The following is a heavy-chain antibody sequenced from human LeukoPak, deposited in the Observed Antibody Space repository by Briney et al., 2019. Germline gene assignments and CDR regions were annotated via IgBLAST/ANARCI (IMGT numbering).Heavy chain of an antibody. CDR3: ANMYGYSSGWYYFDY. J-gene: IGHJ4*02. CDR2: ISYDGSNK. V-gene: IGHV3-30*18. D-gene: IGHD6-19*01. CDR1: GFTFSSYG. Sequence: GRSLRLSCAASGFTFSSYGMHWVRQAPGKGLEWVAVISYDGSNKYYADSVKGRFTISRDNSKNTLYLQMNSLRAEDTAVYYCANMYGYSSGWYYFDYWGQGTLVTVSS.